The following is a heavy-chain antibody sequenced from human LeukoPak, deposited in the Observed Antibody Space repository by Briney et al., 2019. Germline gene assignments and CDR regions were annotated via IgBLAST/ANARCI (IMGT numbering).Heavy chain of an antibody. CDR1: GFTFSDYN. CDR3: AGSALDH. CDR2: ISYTSAYI. V-gene: IGHV3-21*01. J-gene: IGHJ5*02. D-gene: IGHD3-10*01. Sequence: GGSLRLSCAASGFTFSDYNMNWVRQAPGKGLEWVSSISYTSAYIYYADSVKGRFTISRDNTENSVYLQMNSLRVEDTAVYYCAGSALDHWGQGVLVLVSS.